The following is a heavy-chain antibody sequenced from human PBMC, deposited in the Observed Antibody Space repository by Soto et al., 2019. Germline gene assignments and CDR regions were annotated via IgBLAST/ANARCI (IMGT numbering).Heavy chain of an antibody. CDR2: ISWNSGSI. Sequence: GGSLRLSCAASGFTFDDYAMHWVRQAPGKGLEWVSGISWNSGSIGYADSVKGRFTISRDNAKNSLYLQMNSLRAEDTALYYCANSLWGSYRGNAFDIWGQGTMVTVSS. CDR1: GFTFDDYA. D-gene: IGHD3-16*02. J-gene: IGHJ3*02. V-gene: IGHV3-9*01. CDR3: ANSLWGSYRGNAFDI.